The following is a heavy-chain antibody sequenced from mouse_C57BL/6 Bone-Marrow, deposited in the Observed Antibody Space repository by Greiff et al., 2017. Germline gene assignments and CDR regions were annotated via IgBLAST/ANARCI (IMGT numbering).Heavy chain of an antibody. CDR1: GFTFSDYG. D-gene: IGHD1-1*01. Sequence: DVKLVESGGGLVKPGGSLKLSCAASGFTFSDYGMHWVRQAPEKGLEWVAYISSGSSTIYYADTVKGRFTISRDNAKNTLFLQMTSLRSEDTAMYYCARRVVATHWYFDVWGTGTTVTVSS. J-gene: IGHJ1*03. V-gene: IGHV5-17*01. CDR3: ARRVVATHWYFDV. CDR2: ISSGSSTI.